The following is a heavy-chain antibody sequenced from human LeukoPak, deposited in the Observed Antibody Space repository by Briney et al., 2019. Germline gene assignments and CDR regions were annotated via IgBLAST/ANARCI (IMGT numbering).Heavy chain of an antibody. J-gene: IGHJ4*02. CDR3: VKGGGNVRRYFEY. Sequence: GGSLRLSCAASGFTFNNYAMSWVRQAPGKGLKWVSTASGSGGSTYYADSVKGRFTVSRDSSKNTLYLQMNSLRAEDTAVYYCVKGGGNVRRYFEYWGQGTLVTVSS. V-gene: IGHV3-23*01. D-gene: IGHD4-23*01. CDR2: ASGSGGST. CDR1: GFTFNNYA.